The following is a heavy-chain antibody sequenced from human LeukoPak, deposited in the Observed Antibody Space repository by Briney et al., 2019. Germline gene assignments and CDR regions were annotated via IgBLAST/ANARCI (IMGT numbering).Heavy chain of an antibody. V-gene: IGHV1-2*06. D-gene: IGHD2-21*02. J-gene: IGHJ4*02. CDR1: GYTFTGYY. Sequence: ASVKVSCKASGYTFTGYYMHWVRQAPGQGLEWMGRINPNSGGTNYAQKFQGRVTMTRDTSISTAYMELSRLRSDDTAVYYCARSGGRDLYCGGDCYTIDYWGQGTLVTVSS. CDR2: INPNSGGT. CDR3: ARSGGRDLYCGGDCYTIDY.